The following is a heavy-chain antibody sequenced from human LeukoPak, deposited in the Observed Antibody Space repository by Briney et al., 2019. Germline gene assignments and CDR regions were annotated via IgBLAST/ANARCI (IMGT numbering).Heavy chain of an antibody. CDR2: ISGSGGST. V-gene: IGHV3-23*01. CDR3: AKGKAYYYDSSGHRYFDY. D-gene: IGHD3-22*01. J-gene: IGHJ4*02. CDR1: GFTFSSYG. Sequence: GGSLRLSCAASGFTFSSYGMSWVRQAPGEGLEWVSAISGSGGSTYYADSVKGRFTISRDNSKNTLYLQMNSLRAEDTAVYYCAKGKAYYYDSSGHRYFDYWGQGTLVTVSS.